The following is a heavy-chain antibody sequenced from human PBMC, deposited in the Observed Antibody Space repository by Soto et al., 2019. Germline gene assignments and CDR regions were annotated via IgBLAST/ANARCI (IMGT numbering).Heavy chain of an antibody. V-gene: IGHV3-15*01. CDR3: TTALLYYYDSSGYRIDY. J-gene: IGHJ4*02. Sequence: VQLVESGGGLVKPGGSLRLSCAASGFTFSNAWMSWVRQAPGKGLEWVGRIKSKTDGGTTDYAAPVKGRFTISRDDSKNTLYLQMNSLKTEDTAVYYCTTALLYYYDSSGYRIDYWGQGTLVTVSS. CDR1: GFTFSNAW. CDR2: IKSKTDGGTT. D-gene: IGHD3-22*01.